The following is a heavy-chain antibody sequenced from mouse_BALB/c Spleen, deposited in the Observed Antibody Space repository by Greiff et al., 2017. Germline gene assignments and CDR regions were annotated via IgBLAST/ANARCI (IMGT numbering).Heavy chain of an antibody. V-gene: IGHV5-6-4*01. CDR3: TREGDGYSFAY. J-gene: IGHJ3*01. Sequence: EVQLVESGGGLVKPGGSLKLSCAASGFAFSSYDMSWVRQTPEKRLEWVAYISSGGSYTYYPDSVKGRFTISRDNAKNTLYLQMSSLKSEDTAMYYCTREGDGYSFAYWGQGTLVTVSA. D-gene: IGHD2-3*01. CDR1: GFAFSSYD. CDR2: ISSGGSYT.